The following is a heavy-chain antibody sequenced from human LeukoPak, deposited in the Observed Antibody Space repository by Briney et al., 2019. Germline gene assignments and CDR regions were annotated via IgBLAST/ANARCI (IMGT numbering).Heavy chain of an antibody. CDR2: ISCNSGSI. CDR1: GCTFDDYA. Sequence: PGGSLRLSCAASGCTFDDYAMHWVRQAPGKGLELVSGISCNSGSIGYADSVKGRFTISRDNAKNSLYLQMNGLRAEDTAVYYCAKDKVAAAGFDYWGQGTLVTVSS. V-gene: IGHV3-9*01. D-gene: IGHD6-13*01. J-gene: IGHJ4*02. CDR3: AKDKVAAAGFDY.